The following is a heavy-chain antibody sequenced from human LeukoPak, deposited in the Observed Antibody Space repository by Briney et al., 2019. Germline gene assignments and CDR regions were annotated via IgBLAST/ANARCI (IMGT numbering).Heavy chain of an antibody. CDR1: GFTFSSYG. CDR2: ISGSGGST. Sequence: GGSLRLSCAASGFTFSSYGMSWVRQAPGKGLEWVSAISGSGGSTYYADSVKGRFTISRDNAKNKLYLQMNSLRAEDTAVYYCARDSETNNWLDPWGQGTLVTVSS. J-gene: IGHJ5*02. V-gene: IGHV3-23*01. D-gene: IGHD2-8*01. CDR3: ARDSETNNWLDP.